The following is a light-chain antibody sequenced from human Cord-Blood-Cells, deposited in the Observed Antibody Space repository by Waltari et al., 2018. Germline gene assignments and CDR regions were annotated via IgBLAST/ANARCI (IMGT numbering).Light chain of an antibody. Sequence: QSALTQPPPASGSPGPSVTLPCPGTSSDVGGYNYVPWYQQHPGKTPKLMIYEVSKRPSGVPDRFSGSKSGNTASLTVSGLQAEDEADYYCSSYAGSNNYVFGTGTKVTVL. V-gene: IGLV2-8*01. CDR1: SSDVGGYNY. J-gene: IGLJ1*01. CDR3: SSYAGSNNYV. CDR2: EVS.